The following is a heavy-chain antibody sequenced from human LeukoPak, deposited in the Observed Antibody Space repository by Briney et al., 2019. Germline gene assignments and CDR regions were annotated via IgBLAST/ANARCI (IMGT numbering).Heavy chain of an antibody. J-gene: IGHJ4*02. CDR3: ARYGTTWYAIDS. V-gene: IGHV4-59*08. Sequence: SETLSLTCTVSGASMTSYHWFWIRQPPGKGLYWIGHIFYTGRTTYNPSLKSRLTISIDTSKNQLSLRLTSVTAADTAMYYCARYGTTWYAIDSWGQGTLVTVSS. CDR2: IFYTGRT. D-gene: IGHD6-13*01. CDR1: GASMTSYH.